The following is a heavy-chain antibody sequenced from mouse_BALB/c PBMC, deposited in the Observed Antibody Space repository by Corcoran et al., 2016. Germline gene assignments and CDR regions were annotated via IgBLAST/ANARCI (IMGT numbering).Heavy chain of an antibody. CDR2: IFPGSGNT. CDR1: GYSFTSYY. D-gene: IGHD3-2*01. V-gene: IGHV1-66*01. CDR3: AKTARATYYFDY. J-gene: IGHJ2*01. Sequence: QVQLQQSGPELVKPGASVKISCKASGYSFTSYYIHWVKQRPGQGLEWIGWIFPGSGNTKYNEKFKGKATLTADKSSSTAYRQLSSLTSEDSAVYFCAKTARATYYFDYWGQGTTLTVSS.